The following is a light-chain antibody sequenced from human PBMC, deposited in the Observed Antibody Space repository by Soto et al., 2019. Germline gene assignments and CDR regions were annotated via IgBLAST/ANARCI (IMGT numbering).Light chain of an antibody. J-gene: IGLJ1*01. CDR2: DVS. CDR3: CSYAGSYTLYV. CDR1: SSDVGGYNY. V-gene: IGLV2-11*01. Sequence: QSVLTQPRSVSGSPGQSVTISCTGTSSDVGGYNYVSWYQQHPGKAPKLMIYDVSERPSGVPDRFSGSKSGNTASLTISGLQAEDEANYYCCSYAGSYTLYVFGTGTEATVL.